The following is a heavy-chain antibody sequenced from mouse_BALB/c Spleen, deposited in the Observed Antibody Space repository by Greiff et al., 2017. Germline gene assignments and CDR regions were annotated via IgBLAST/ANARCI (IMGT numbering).Heavy chain of an antibody. CDR1: GFTFSSYA. V-gene: IGHV5-9-4*01. J-gene: IGHJ4*01. CDR2: ISSGGSYT. Sequence: EVKLMESGGDLVKPGGSLKLSCAASGFTFSSYAMSWVRQSPEKRLEWVAEISSGGSYTYYPDTVTGRFTISRDNAKNTLYLEMSSLRSEDTAMYYCARDGYNYAMDYWGQGTSVTVSS. CDR3: ARDGYNYAMDY. D-gene: IGHD2-2*01.